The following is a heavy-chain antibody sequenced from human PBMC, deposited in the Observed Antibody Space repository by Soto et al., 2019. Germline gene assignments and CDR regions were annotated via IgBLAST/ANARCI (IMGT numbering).Heavy chain of an antibody. CDR2: IYWDDDK. CDR3: AHRRLYCGGDCYPFDY. J-gene: IGHJ4*02. V-gene: IGHV2-5*02. D-gene: IGHD2-21*01. Sequence: QITLKESGPTLVKPTQTLTLTCTFSGFSLTTSGVGVGWIRQPPGKALEWLALIYWDDDKRYSPSLKSRLTITKDTSKNQVVLTMTNMDPVDTATYYCAHRRLYCGGDCYPFDYWGQGTLVTVSS. CDR1: GFSLTTSGVG.